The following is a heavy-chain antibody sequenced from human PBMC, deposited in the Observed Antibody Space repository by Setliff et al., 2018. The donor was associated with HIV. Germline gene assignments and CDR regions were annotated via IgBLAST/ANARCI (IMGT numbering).Heavy chain of an antibody. CDR2: INVGNGNT. V-gene: IGHV1-3*01. D-gene: IGHD1-26*01. Sequence: ASVKVSCKASGYTFTTYSLHWVRQAPGQSLEWMGWINVGNGNTNYAQKVQGRVTMTTDTSTSTSYMELRSLRSDDTAVYYCARGSGSYSLRSMDVWGKGTTVTVSS. CDR1: GYTFTTYS. J-gene: IGHJ6*03. CDR3: ARGSGSYSLRSMDV.